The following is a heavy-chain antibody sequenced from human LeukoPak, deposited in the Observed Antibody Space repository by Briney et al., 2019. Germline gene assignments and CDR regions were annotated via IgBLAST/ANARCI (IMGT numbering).Heavy chain of an antibody. V-gene: IGHV1-2*02. Sequence: ASVKVSCKASGYTFTGYYMHWVRQAPGQGLEWMGWINPNSGGTNYAQKFQGRVTMTRDTSISTAYMELSRLRSDDTAVYYCARGFTIFGVVNLAYGMDVWGQGTTVTVS. J-gene: IGHJ6*02. D-gene: IGHD3-3*01. CDR3: ARGFTIFGVVNLAYGMDV. CDR2: INPNSGGT. CDR1: GYTFTGYY.